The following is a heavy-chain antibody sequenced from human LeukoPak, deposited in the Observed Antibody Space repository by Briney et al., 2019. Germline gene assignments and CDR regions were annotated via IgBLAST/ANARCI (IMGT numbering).Heavy chain of an antibody. CDR1: GFSFENYA. J-gene: IGHJ4*02. CDR2: ISGNSGNI. Sequence: PGGSLRLSCAASGFSFENYAMHWVRQAPGKGLEWVSGISGNSGNIGYADSVKGRFTISRDNAKNSLYLQMNSLRADDTALYYCAKSGFGSVSHDINYWGQGTLVTVSS. CDR3: AKSGFGSVSHDINY. D-gene: IGHD3-10*01. V-gene: IGHV3-9*01.